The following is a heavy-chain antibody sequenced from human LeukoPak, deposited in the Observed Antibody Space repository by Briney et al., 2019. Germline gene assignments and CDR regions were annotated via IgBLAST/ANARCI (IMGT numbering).Heavy chain of an antibody. CDR3: AKVAPGGHLDI. D-gene: IGHD3-16*01. CDR1: GGSISSYY. V-gene: IGHV4-59*01. J-gene: IGHJ3*02. CDR2: IYHTGKS. Sequence: SETLSLTCTVSGGSISSYYWTWLRQPPGKGLEWIGYIYHTGKSSYNPSLTSRVTMSVDTSKNQFSLKLNSVTAADTAIYYCAKVAPGGHLDIWGQGTMVTVSS.